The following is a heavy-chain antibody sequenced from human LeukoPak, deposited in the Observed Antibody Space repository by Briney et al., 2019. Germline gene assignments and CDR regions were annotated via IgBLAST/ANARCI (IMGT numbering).Heavy chain of an antibody. J-gene: IGHJ4*02. D-gene: IGHD7-27*01. Sequence: GGSLRLSCAASGFTFSTFAMIWVRQPPGKGLEWVSSIFPSGGEIHYADSVRGRFTISRDNAKNSLYLQMNSLRAEDTAVYYCARNWGWADRQYFDYWGQGTLVTVSS. CDR2: IFPSGGEI. CDR3: ARNWGWADRQYFDY. CDR1: GFTFSTFA. V-gene: IGHV3-21*01.